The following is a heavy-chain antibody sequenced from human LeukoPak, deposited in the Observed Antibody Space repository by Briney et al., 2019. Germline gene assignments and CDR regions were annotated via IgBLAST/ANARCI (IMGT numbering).Heavy chain of an antibody. V-gene: IGHV3-23*01. D-gene: IGHD1-26*01. CDR1: GFTFSNYA. CDR2: MSGTSGST. Sequence: GGSLRLSCAASGFTFSNYAMSWVRQAPGKGLEWVSAMSGTSGSTWYADSVKGRFTISRDNSKNTLYLRMNSLRAEDTAVYFCANPEWGTYLVGFDYWGQGTLVTVSS. J-gene: IGHJ4*02. CDR3: ANPEWGTYLVGFDY.